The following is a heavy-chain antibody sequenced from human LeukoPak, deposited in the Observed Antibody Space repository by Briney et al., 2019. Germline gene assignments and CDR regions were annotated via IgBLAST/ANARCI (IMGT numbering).Heavy chain of an antibody. CDR2: IKQDGSEK. V-gene: IGHV3-7*01. J-gene: IGHJ6*03. D-gene: IGHD4-17*01. CDR3: ARCGYGDYVHCYYMDV. Sequence: GGSLRLSCAASGFTFSSYWMSWVCQAPGKGLEWVANIKQDGSEKYYVDSVKGRFTISRDNAKNSLYLQMNSLRAEDTAVYYCARCGYGDYVHCYYMDVWGKGTTVTVSS. CDR1: GFTFSSYW.